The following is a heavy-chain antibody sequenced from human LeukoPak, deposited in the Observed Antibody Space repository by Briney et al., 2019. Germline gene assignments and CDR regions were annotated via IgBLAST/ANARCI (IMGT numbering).Heavy chain of an antibody. J-gene: IGHJ5*02. V-gene: IGHV4-61*02. Sequence: SETLSLTCTVSGASISSGRYYWSWIRQPAGKGLEWIGRIYTSGSTNYNPSLKSRVTISVDTSKSQFSLKLSSVTAADTAVYYCAREGWGITMVRGVITDGFDPWGQGTLVTVSS. CDR1: GASISSGRYY. D-gene: IGHD3-10*01. CDR2: IYTSGST. CDR3: AREGWGITMVRGVITDGFDP.